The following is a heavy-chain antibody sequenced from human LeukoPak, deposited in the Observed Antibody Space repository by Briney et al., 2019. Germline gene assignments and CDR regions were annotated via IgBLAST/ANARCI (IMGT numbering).Heavy chain of an antibody. D-gene: IGHD4-23*01. CDR2: ISGSGGST. V-gene: IGHV3-23*01. Sequence: GGSLRVSCAASGFTFSNYAMNWVRQAPGEGLEWIPAISGSGGSTYYADSVKGRFTISRDNSKNTLYLRMNSLRAEDTAVYYCAKPVVTPYWGQGTLVTVSS. CDR1: GFTFSNYA. CDR3: AKPVVTPY. J-gene: IGHJ4*02.